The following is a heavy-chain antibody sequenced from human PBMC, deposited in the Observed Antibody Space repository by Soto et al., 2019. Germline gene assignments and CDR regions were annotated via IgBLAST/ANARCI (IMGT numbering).Heavy chain of an antibody. CDR2: IIPIFGTA. Sequence: QVQLVQSGAEVKKPGSSVKVSCKASGGTFSSYAISWVRQAPGQGLEWMGGIIPIFGTANYAQKFQGRVTITADASTSTAYMELSRLRSEDTGVYYCARDRVEDIVVVVDATFMDVWGQGTTVTVSS. J-gene: IGHJ6*02. CDR1: GGTFSSYA. CDR3: ARDRVEDIVVVVDATFMDV. V-gene: IGHV1-69*01. D-gene: IGHD2-15*01.